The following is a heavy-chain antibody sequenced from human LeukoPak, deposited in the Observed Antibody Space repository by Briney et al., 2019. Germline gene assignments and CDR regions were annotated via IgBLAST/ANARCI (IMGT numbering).Heavy chain of an antibody. V-gene: IGHV3-48*02. CDR2: ISSSSTI. D-gene: IGHD2-15*01. J-gene: IGHJ4*02. CDR1: GLTVSSYS. CDR3: ARARASGRSGFDY. Sequence: GGSLRLSCAASGLTVSSYSMNWVRQAPGKGLEWVSYISSSSTIYYADSVKGRFTISRDNAKNSLYLQMNSLRDEDTAVYYCARARASGRSGFDYWGQGTLVTVSS.